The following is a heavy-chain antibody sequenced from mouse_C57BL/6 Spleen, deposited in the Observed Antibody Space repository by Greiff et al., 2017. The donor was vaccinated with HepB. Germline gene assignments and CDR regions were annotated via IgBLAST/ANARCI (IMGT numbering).Heavy chain of an antibody. D-gene: IGHD1-1*01. J-gene: IGHJ1*03. Sequence: QVQLKQSGPELVKPGASVKISCKASGYSFTSYYIHWVKQRPGQGLEWIGWIYPGSGNTKYNEKFKGKATLTADTSSSTAYMQLSSLTSEDSAVYYCAREGGGYYYGRYFDVWGTGTTVTVSS. CDR2: IYPGSGNT. CDR3: AREGGGYYYGRYFDV. CDR1: GYSFTSYY. V-gene: IGHV1-66*01.